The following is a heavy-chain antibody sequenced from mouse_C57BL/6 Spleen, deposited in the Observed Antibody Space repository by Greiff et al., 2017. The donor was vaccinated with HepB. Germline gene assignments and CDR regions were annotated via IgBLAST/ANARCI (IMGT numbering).Heavy chain of an antibody. J-gene: IGHJ4*01. CDR1: GYTFTSYW. D-gene: IGHD1-1*01. Sequence: QVQLKQPGAELVKPGASVTLSCKASGYTFTSYWMHWVKQRPGQGLEWIGMIHPNSGSTNYNEKFKSKATLTVDKSSSTAYMQLSSLTSEDSAVYYCARERITTDGAMDYWGQGTSVTVSS. CDR3: ARERITTDGAMDY. CDR2: IHPNSGST. V-gene: IGHV1-64*01.